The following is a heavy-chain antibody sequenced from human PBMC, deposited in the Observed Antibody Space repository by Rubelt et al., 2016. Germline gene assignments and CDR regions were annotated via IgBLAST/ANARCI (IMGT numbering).Heavy chain of an antibody. J-gene: IGHJ4*02. CDR1: GYTFTSYA. V-gene: IGHV1-3*01. CDR3: AKEMVAAAGFDY. D-gene: IGHD6-13*01. Sequence: QVQLVQSGAEVKKPGASVKVSCKASGYTFTSYAMHWVRQAPGQRLEWMGWINAGNGNTKYSPKFQGRVTITRDTSASTAYMELSSLRSEDTAVYYCAKEMVAAAGFDYWGQGTLVTVSS. CDR2: INAGNGNT.